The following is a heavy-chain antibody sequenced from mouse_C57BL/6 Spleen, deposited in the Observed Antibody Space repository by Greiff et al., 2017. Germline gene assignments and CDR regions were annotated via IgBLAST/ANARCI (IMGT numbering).Heavy chain of an antibody. D-gene: IGHD2-1*01. CDR3: ARRGNEGFAY. J-gene: IGHJ3*01. Sequence: VQLQQSGAELVRPGTSVKLSCKASGYTFTSYWMHWVKQRPGQGLEWIGVIDPSDSYTNYNQKFKGKATLTVDPSSSTAYMQLSSLTSEYSAVYYCARRGNEGFAYWGQGTLVTVSA. CDR1: GYTFTSYW. CDR2: IDPSDSYT. V-gene: IGHV1-59*01.